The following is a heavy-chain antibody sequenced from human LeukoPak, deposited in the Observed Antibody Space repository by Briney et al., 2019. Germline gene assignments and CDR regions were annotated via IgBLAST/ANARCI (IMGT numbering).Heavy chain of an antibody. J-gene: IGHJ4*02. Sequence: GGSLRLSCVASGFTFSNYWMSWVRQAPGKGLVWVSRINTDGSSTSYADSVKGRFTISRDNAKNTLYLQMNSLRAEDTAVYYCTRGYSNRLDYWGQGTLVTVSS. V-gene: IGHV3-74*01. CDR1: GFTFSNYW. CDR2: INTDGSST. D-gene: IGHD5-12*01. CDR3: TRGYSNRLDY.